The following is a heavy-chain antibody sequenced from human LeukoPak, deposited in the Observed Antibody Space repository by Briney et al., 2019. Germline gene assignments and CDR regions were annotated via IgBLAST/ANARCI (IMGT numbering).Heavy chain of an antibody. CDR3: XRPXTMNSSGRDFDY. Sequence: SETLSLTCTVSGGFISSSNYYWGWIRQPPGRGLEWIGSIHYSGSTYYNPSLRSRVTISVDTSKTQFSLRLSSVTDADTAVYCCXRPXTMNSSGRDFDYWGQGTLVTVSS. D-gene: IGHD6-19*01. J-gene: IGHJ4*02. CDR2: IHYSGST. CDR1: GGFISSSNYY. V-gene: IGHV4-39*01.